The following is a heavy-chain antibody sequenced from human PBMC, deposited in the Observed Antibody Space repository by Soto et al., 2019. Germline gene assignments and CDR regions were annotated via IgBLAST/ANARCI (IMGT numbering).Heavy chain of an antibody. J-gene: IGHJ6*02. CDR1: GYSFPSYC. CDR3: ARPGPLYTSFGVVIKDYYGMDV. V-gene: IGHV5-10-1*01. CDR2: FVTCGSCT. D-gene: IGHD3-3*01. Sequence: PGESLKISCKGSGYSFPSYCLSWGRQIPGKGLGWRWSFVTCGSCTDYSGSFEGHVPISADKSNGTAYLQRSSLKASDNGMYYLARPGPLYTSFGVVIKDYYGMDVWGQGTTVTVSS.